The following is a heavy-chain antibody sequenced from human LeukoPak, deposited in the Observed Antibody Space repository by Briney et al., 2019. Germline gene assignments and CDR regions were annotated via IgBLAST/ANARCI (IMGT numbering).Heavy chain of an antibody. CDR3: ARDTAYYDSSGYPDY. Sequence: GGSLRLSCAASGFTFSSHWMSWVRQAPRKGLEWLANIKEDGSEKYYVDSVKGRFTISRDNAKNSLYLQMNSLRAEDAAVYYCARDTAYYDSSGYPDYWGQGTLVTVSS. J-gene: IGHJ4*02. CDR1: GFTFSSHW. D-gene: IGHD3-22*01. CDR2: IKEDGSEK. V-gene: IGHV3-7*01.